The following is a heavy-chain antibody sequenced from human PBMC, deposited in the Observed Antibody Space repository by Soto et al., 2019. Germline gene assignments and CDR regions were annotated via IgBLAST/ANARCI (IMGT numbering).Heavy chain of an antibody. V-gene: IGHV5-51*01. CDR1: GYSFTSYW. CDR2: IYPGDSDT. Sequence: PGESLKISCKGSGYSFTSYWIGWVRQMPGKGLEWMGIIYPGDSDTRYSPSFQGQVTISADKSISTAYLQWSSLKASDTAMYYCARQLGYYDSSGYYYYFDYWGQGTLVTVSS. J-gene: IGHJ4*02. CDR3: ARQLGYYDSSGYYYYFDY. D-gene: IGHD3-22*01.